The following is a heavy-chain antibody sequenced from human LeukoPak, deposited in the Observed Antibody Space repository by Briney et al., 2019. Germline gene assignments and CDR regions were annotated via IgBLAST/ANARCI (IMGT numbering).Heavy chain of an antibody. CDR2: IYHSGST. CDR1: GGSISSGGYS. D-gene: IGHD1-26*01. CDR3: ARAYEVGTRGYNWFDP. V-gene: IGHV4-30-2*01. Sequence: KASQTLSLTCAVSGGSISSGGYSWSWIRQPPGKGLEWIGYIYHSGSTYYNPSLKSRVTISVDRSKNQFSLKLSSVTAADTAVYYCARAYEVGTRGYNWFDPWGQGTLVTVSS. J-gene: IGHJ5*02.